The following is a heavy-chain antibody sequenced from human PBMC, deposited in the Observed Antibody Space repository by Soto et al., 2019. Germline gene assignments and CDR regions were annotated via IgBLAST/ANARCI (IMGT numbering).Heavy chain of an antibody. CDR3: ARRYGPGFDY. CDR1: GGSISSYY. D-gene: IGHD4-17*01. J-gene: IGHJ4*02. CDR2: IYYSGST. Sequence: SETLSLTCTVSGGSISSYYWSWIRQPPGKGLEWIGYIYYSGSTNYNPSLKSRVTISVDTSKNQFSLKLSSVTAADTAVYYCARRYGPGFDYWGQGTLITVSS. V-gene: IGHV4-59*08.